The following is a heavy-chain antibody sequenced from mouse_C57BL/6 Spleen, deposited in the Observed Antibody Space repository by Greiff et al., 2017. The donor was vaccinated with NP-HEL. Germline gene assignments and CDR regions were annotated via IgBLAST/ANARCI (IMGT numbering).Heavy chain of an antibody. J-gene: IGHJ4*01. CDR2: IDPENGDT. V-gene: IGHV14-4*01. CDR3: TTRASSYAMDY. CDR1: GFNIKDDY. Sequence: VQLQQSRAELVRPGASVKLSCTASGFNIKDDYMHWVKQRPEQGLEWIGWIDPENGDTEYASKFQGKATITADTSSNTAYLQLSSLTSEDTAVYYCTTRASSYAMDYWGQGTSVTVSS. D-gene: IGHD3-1*01.